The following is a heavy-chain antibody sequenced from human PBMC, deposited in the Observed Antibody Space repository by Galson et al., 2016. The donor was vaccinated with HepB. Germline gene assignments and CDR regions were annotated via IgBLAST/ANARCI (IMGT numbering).Heavy chain of an antibody. J-gene: IGHJ6*02. V-gene: IGHV1-69*01. CDR3: ARGGLEIGRTDLWGMDV. CDR1: GGIFNSDS. Sequence: SCKASGGIFNSDSFSWVRQAPGQGLEWVGGIIPLFGTPNYAQTFRDRVTITADESTSTAYLELSSLRSDDTAVYYCARGGLEIGRTDLWGMDVWGQGTTVTVSS. CDR2: IIPLFGTP. D-gene: IGHD2-21*01.